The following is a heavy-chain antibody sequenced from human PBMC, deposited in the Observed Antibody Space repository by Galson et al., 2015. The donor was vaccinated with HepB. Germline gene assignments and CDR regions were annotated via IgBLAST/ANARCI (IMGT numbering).Heavy chain of an antibody. J-gene: IGHJ4*02. D-gene: IGHD4-23*01. V-gene: IGHV3-23*01. CDR1: GFTFSSYD. CDR3: ARSRIGGATVVTPGGFWSDY. CDR2: TSGRGAST. Sequence: SLRLSCATSGFTFSSYDMSWVRQAPGKGLEWVSGTSGRGASTHYADSVKGRFTISRDSSKNTVYLQMNSLRADDTATYYCARSRIGGATVVTPGGFWSDYWGQGTLVTVSS.